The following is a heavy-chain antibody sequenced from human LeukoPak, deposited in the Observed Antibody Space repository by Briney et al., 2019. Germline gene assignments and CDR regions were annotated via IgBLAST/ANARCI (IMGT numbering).Heavy chain of an antibody. CDR1: GFNFSTVW. Sequence: GGSLRLSCAASGFNFSTVWMTWVRHAPGKGLEWVARIKNKTDAGTTDYTAPVKGRFTISRDDSKNTLYLQMNSLKTEDAAVYYCTIDCAYWGQGTLVTVSS. CDR2: IKNKTDAGTT. J-gene: IGHJ4*02. V-gene: IGHV3-15*01. CDR3: TIDCAY.